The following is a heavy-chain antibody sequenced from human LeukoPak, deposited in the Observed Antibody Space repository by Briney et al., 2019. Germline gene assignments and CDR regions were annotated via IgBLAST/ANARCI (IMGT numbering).Heavy chain of an antibody. CDR1: GFTFSSYS. CDR3: ARVEEYYYDSSGYSFDY. V-gene: IGHV3-21*01. J-gene: IGHJ4*02. CDR2: ISSSSCYI. D-gene: IGHD3-22*01. Sequence: GGSLRLSCAASGFTFSSYSMNWVRQAPGKGLEWVSPISSSSCYIYYADSVKGRFTISRDNAKNSLYLQMNSLRAEDTAVYYCARVEEYYYDSSGYSFDYWGQGTLVTVSS.